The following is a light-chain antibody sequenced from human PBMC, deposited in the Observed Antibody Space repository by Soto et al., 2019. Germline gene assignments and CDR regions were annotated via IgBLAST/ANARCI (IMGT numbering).Light chain of an antibody. V-gene: IGKV4-1*01. J-gene: IGKJ3*01. CDR2: WAS. CDR1: QSVLYSSNNKNY. Sequence: DIVMTQSPDSLAVSLGERATINCRTSQSVLYSSNNKNYLAWYQQRPGQPPKLLLYWASTRESGVPDRFGGSGSGTDFTLTISSLQAEDVAVYYCQQYYSTPFTFVPGTKVDIK. CDR3: QQYYSTPFT.